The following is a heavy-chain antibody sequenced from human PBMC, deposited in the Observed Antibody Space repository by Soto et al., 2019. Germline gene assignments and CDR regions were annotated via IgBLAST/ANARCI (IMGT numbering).Heavy chain of an antibody. CDR1: GFTFRTYW. V-gene: IGHV3-7*05. CDR3: ARDGSTSWYSYDYHGMDV. J-gene: IGHJ6*02. CDR2: INQDGSEK. D-gene: IGHD5-18*01. Sequence: EVQLVESGGGLVQPGGYLRLPCGASGFTFRTYWLSWVRQVPGKGLEWVANINQDGSEKNYVDSVKGRFTISRDNAKNSLHLQMSSLRAEDTALYYCARDGSTSWYSYDYHGMDVWGQRTTVTVSS.